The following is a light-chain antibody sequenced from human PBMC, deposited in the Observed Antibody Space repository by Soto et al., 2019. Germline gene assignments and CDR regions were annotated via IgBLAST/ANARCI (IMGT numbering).Light chain of an antibody. J-gene: IGKJ1*01. Sequence: ETVLTQSPAALSLSPGERATLSCRASRSISTYLAWYQQKPGQAPRLLIYSASTRATGIPDRFSGSGSGTDFTLTISRLEPEDFAVYYCQHYGTSPSTFGRGTKVDIK. V-gene: IGKV3-20*01. CDR2: SAS. CDR3: QHYGTSPST. CDR1: RSISTY.